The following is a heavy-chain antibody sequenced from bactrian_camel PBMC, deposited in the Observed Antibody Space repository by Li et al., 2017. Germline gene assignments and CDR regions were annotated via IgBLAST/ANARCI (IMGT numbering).Heavy chain of an antibody. J-gene: IGHJ4*01. D-gene: IGHD3*01. CDR2: IVIGGGTT. CDR3: AAFKNPLSRDCFALTVHGPSPGGNNW. CDR1: GFTFSSYW. Sequence: HVQLVESGGGLVQPGGSLRLSCAASGFTFSSYWMYWVRQAPGKGLEWVSTIVIGGGTTYYADSVKGRFAISHDRAKKTLYLQMNSLKPEDTGMYYCAAFKNPLSRDCFALTVHGPSPGGNNWWGQGTQVTVS. V-gene: IGHV3S1*01.